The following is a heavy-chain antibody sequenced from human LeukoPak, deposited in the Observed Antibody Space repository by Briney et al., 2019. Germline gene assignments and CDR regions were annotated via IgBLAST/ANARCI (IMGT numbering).Heavy chain of an antibody. J-gene: IGHJ4*02. CDR2: ISYDGSNK. V-gene: IGHV3-30*18. CDR1: GFTFSSYG. D-gene: IGHD6-19*01. CDR3: AKVEKGWSSGWYGDFDY. Sequence: GGSLRLSCAASGFTFSSYGMHWVRQAPGKGLEWVAVISYDGSNKYYADSVKGRFTISRDNSKNTLYLQMNSLRAEDTAVYYCAKVEKGWSSGWYGDFDYWGQGTLVTVSS.